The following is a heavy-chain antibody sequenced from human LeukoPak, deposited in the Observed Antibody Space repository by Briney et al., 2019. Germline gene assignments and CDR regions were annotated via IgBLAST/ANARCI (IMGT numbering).Heavy chain of an antibody. D-gene: IGHD1-26*01. J-gene: IGHJ4*02. CDR3: ARLGAMVDY. CDR2: VYYSGST. CDR1: GGSISSYY. V-gene: IGHV4-59*08. Sequence: PSETLSLTCTVSGGSISSYYWSWIRQPPGKGLEWIGYVYYSGSTNYNPSLKSRVTVSVDTSKNQFSLKLSSVTAADTAVYYCARLGAMVDYWGQGTLVTVSS.